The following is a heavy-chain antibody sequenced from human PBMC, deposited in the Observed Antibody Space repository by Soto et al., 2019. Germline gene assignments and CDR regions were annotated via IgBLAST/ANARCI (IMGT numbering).Heavy chain of an antibody. CDR2: ISYDGSNK. D-gene: IGHD3-10*01. CDR3: ARDPRNITNYYGMDV. V-gene: IGHV3-30-3*01. J-gene: IGHJ6*02. CDR1: GFTFSSYA. Sequence: QVQPVESGGGVVQPGRSLRLSCAASGFTFSSYAMHWVRQAPGKGLEWVAVISYDGSNKYYADSVKGRFTISRDNSKNTLYLQMNSLRAEDTAVYYCARDPRNITNYYGMDVWGQGTTVTVSS.